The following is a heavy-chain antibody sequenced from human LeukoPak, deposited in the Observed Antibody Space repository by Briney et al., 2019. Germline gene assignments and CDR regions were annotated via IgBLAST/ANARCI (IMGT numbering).Heavy chain of an antibody. D-gene: IGHD2-8*01. CDR3: ARHFEATMGFKTPYYFDY. J-gene: IGHJ4*02. V-gene: IGHV4-39*01. CDR1: GDSISSSSYY. CDR2: IYYSGST. Sequence: PSETLSLTCTVSGDSISSSSYYWGWIRQPPGKGLEWIGSIYYSGSTYYNPSLKSRVTISVDTSKNQFSLKLSSVTAADTAVYYCARHFEATMGFKTPYYFDYWGQGTLVTVSS.